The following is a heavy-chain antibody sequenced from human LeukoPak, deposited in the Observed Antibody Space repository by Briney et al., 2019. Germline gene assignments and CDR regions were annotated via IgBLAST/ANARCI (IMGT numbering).Heavy chain of an antibody. CDR3: AKYGVVIGASTVDAFGI. Sequence: GGSLRLSCAASGFTFDDYAMHWVRQAPGKGLEWVSVISGDGDDTHYADSVKGRFTISRDNRKNSLYLQMNSLRTEDTALFYCAKYGVVIGASTVDAFGIWGQGTMVTVSS. CDR1: GFTFDDYA. V-gene: IGHV3-43*02. CDR2: ISGDGDDT. D-gene: IGHD2-15*01. J-gene: IGHJ3*02.